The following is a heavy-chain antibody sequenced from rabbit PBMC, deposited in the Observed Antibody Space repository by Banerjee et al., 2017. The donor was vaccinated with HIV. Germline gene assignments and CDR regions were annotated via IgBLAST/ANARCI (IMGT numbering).Heavy chain of an antibody. V-gene: IGHV1S45*01. CDR2: IPADNNSST. D-gene: IGHD2-1*01. J-gene: IGHJ4*01. CDR1: GFSFSSSYW. Sequence: QQQLEESGGGLVKPEGSLTLTCTASGFSFSSSYWICWVRQAPGKGLEWIACIPADNNSSTYYASWAKGRFTISKTSSTTVTLQMTSLTAADTATYFCVRRGYDDYGDQLSSYYFNLWGPGTLVTVS. CDR3: VRRGYDDYGDQLSSYYFNL.